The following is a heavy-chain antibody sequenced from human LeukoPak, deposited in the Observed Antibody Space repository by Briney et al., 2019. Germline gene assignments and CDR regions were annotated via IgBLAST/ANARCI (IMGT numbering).Heavy chain of an antibody. D-gene: IGHD6-13*01. V-gene: IGHV3-30*02. Sequence: GGSLRLSCAASGFTFSYYGMDWVRQAPGKGLGWGAFIRYVGTNKYYADSVKGRFTISRDNSKNTLYLQMNSLRPGDTAVYYCAKGLKPGIAAARYAFPIWRQAPVVTVSS. CDR1: GFTFSYYG. J-gene: IGHJ3*02. CDR3: AKGLKPGIAAARYAFPI. CDR2: IRYVGTNK.